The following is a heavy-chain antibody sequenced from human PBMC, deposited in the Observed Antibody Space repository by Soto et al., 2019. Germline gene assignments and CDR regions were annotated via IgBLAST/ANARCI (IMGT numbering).Heavy chain of an antibody. D-gene: IGHD1-26*01. CDR1: GYTFTGYY. J-gene: IGHJ5*02. V-gene: IGHV1-2*02. Sequence: GASVKVSCKASGYTFTGYYIHWVRQAPGQGLEWMGWINPNSGGTNYALKFQDRVTMTRDTSISTAYMELSRLTSDDTAVYYCARSIVARDWFDPWGQGTLVTVSS. CDR2: INPNSGGT. CDR3: ARSIVARDWFDP.